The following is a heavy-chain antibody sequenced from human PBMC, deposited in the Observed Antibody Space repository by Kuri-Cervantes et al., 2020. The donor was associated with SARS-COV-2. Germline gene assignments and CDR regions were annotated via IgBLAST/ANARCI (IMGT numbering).Heavy chain of an antibody. J-gene: IGHJ4*02. D-gene: IGHD6-19*01. CDR2: INSDGSST. Sequence: GESLKISCAASGFTFSSYWMHWVRQAPGKGLVWVSRINSDGSSTSYADSVKGRFTISRDNAKNSLYLQMNSLRAEDTAVYYCAKDFFRGWIAVAGNFDYWGQGTLVTVSS. V-gene: IGHV3-74*01. CDR1: GFTFSSYW. CDR3: AKDFFRGWIAVAGNFDY.